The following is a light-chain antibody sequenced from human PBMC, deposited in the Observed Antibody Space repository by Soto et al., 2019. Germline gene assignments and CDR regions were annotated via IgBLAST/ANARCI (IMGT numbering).Light chain of an antibody. Sequence: DIQMTQSPSSLSASVGDRVTITCRASQGIDNHLAWSQQKPGKAPKLLIYAASTLQPEVPSRFTGSGSGTDFTRTISSLQPEDAAIYYCQKCKVAPFTFGGGTKVEIK. CDR1: QGIDNH. J-gene: IGKJ4*01. V-gene: IGKV1-27*01. CDR2: AAS. CDR3: QKCKVAPFT.